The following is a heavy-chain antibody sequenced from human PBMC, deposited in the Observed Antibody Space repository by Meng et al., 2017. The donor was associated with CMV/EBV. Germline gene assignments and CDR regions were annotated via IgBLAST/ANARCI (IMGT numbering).Heavy chain of an antibody. CDR1: GFTFSSYE. CDR2: ISSSGSTI. V-gene: IGHV3-48*03. CDR3: ARDLAVAGSYYYYGMDV. J-gene: IGHJ6*02. D-gene: IGHD6-19*01. Sequence: GGSLRLSCAASGFTFSSYEMNWVRQAPGKGLEWASYISSSGSTIYYADSVKGRFTISRDNAKNSLYLQMNSLRAEDTAVYYCARDLAVAGSYYYYGMDVWGQGTTVTVSS.